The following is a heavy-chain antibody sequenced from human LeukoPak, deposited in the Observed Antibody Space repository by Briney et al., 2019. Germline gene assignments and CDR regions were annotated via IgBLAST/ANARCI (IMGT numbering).Heavy chain of an antibody. Sequence: PSETLSLTCTVSGDSIRSYYWGWIRQPPGKGLEWIGSIYYSGSTYYNPSLKSRVTISVDTSKNQFSLKLSSVTAADTAVYYCARRPDNWNYVRYFDYWGQGTLVTVSS. CDR3: ARRPDNWNYVRYFDY. V-gene: IGHV4-39*01. D-gene: IGHD1-7*01. J-gene: IGHJ4*02. CDR2: IYYSGST. CDR1: GDSIRSYY.